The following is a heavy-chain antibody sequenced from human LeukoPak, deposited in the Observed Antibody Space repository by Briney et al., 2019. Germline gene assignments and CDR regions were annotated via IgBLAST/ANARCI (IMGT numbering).Heavy chain of an antibody. D-gene: IGHD3-9*01. J-gene: IGHJ4*02. CDR3: ARRAHYDILTGPDSGSSPLDY. CDR1: GYSISSGYY. V-gene: IGHV4-38-2*02. CDR2: IYHSGST. Sequence: SETLSLTCTVSGYSISSGYYWTWIRQPPGKGLEWIGSIYHSGSTYYNPSLKSRVTLSVDTSKNQFSLKLSSVTAADTAVYYCARRAHYDILTGPDSGSSPLDYWGQGTLVTVSS.